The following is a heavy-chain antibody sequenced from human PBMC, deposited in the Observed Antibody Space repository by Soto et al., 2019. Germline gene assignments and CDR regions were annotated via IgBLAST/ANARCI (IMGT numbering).Heavy chain of an antibody. V-gene: IGHV3-74*01. D-gene: IGHD3-16*01. CDR3: VGEDFDY. Sequence: GSLRLSCTASGXTFSNYCMHWVRQAAGKGLEWVSRIKSDGTYKNYADSVKGRFTISRDNAKNTLSIKMHSLRAEDTAVYFCVGEDFDYWGQGTQGTVSS. CDR2: IKSDGTYK. CDR1: GXTFSNYC. J-gene: IGHJ4*02.